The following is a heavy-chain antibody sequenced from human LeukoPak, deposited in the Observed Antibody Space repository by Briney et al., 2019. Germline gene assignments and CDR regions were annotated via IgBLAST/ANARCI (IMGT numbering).Heavy chain of an antibody. D-gene: IGHD1-26*01. CDR3: ASLDRGSYYSFDY. CDR2: INHSGST. Sequence: SETLSLTCAVYGGSFSGYYWSWIRQPPGKGLEWIGEINHSGSTNYNLSLKSRVTISVDTSKNQFSLKLSSVTAADTAVYYCASLDRGSYYSFDYWGQGTLVTVSS. J-gene: IGHJ4*02. CDR1: GGSFSGYY. V-gene: IGHV4-34*01.